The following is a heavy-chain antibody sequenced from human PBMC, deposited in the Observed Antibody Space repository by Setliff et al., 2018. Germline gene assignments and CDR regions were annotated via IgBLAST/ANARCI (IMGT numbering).Heavy chain of an antibody. CDR1: GYTFTSYG. CDR3: ARVNSGYDGGSN. J-gene: IGHJ4*02. V-gene: IGHV1-18*01. Sequence: ASVKVSCKASGYTFTSYGISWVRQAPGQGLERMGWISAHNGNTNYAQKLQGRVTMTTDTSTSTAYMELRSLRSDDTAVYYCARVNSGYDGGSNWGQGTLVTVSS. D-gene: IGHD5-12*01. CDR2: ISAHNGNT.